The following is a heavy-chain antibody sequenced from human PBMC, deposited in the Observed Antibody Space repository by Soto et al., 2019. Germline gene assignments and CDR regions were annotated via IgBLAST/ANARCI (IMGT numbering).Heavy chain of an antibody. J-gene: IGHJ4*02. CDR3: AKAVVNCGSTNCPFDS. V-gene: IGHV3-23*01. Sequence: EVQLLESGGGLVQPGGSLRLSCAASGFSSDNYAINWVRQAPGKGLEWVSRISGSGNSQHYADSVKGRLLISKDSSKNLVYLQMNSLAVEDTAVYYCAKAVVNCGSTNCPFDSWGQGTLVTVSS. CDR2: ISGSGNSQ. D-gene: IGHD2-2*01. CDR1: GFSSDNYA.